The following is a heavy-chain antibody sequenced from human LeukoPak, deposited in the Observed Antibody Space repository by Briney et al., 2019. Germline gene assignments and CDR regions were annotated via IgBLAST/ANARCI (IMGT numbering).Heavy chain of an antibody. CDR1: GGSISSSTYY. Sequence: SETLSLTCTVSGGSISSSTYYWGWIRQPPGKGLEWIGNTYYSGSTYYNPSLKSRVTISVDTSKNQFSLKLSSVTAADTAVYYCARARGIAAADWFDPWGQGTLVTVSS. V-gene: IGHV4-39*07. CDR2: TYYSGST. J-gene: IGHJ5*02. CDR3: ARARGIAAADWFDP. D-gene: IGHD6-13*01.